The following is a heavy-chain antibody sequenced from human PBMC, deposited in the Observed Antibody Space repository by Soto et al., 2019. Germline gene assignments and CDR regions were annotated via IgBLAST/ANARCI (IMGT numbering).Heavy chain of an antibody. Sequence: KQSQTLSLTCAISGDSVSSNSAAWNWIRQSPSRGLEWLGRTYYRSKWYNVYAVSVKSRITINPDTSKNQFSLQLNSVTPEETAVYYCARDAYDSGGNRRYFDYWGQGTLVTVSS. CDR1: GDSVSSNSAA. CDR2: TYYRSKWYN. J-gene: IGHJ4*02. V-gene: IGHV6-1*01. D-gene: IGHD4-17*01. CDR3: ARDAYDSGGNRRYFDY.